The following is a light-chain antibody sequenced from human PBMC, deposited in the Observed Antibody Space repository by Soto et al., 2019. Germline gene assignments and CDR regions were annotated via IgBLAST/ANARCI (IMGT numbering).Light chain of an antibody. J-gene: IGKJ1*01. V-gene: IGKV3-20*01. CDR2: ETS. Sequence: EIVLTQSPGTVSLSPGERATLSCRASQSVSAGYFAWYQQKPGQSPRLLIYETSSRTTGTPDRFSGSGSGTDFTLTVSSLEPEDFAVYYCQQYGNSPTFGQGTKVEIK. CDR3: QQYGNSPT. CDR1: QSVSAGY.